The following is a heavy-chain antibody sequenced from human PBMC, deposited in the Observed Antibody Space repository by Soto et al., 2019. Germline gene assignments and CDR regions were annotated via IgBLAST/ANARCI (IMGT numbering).Heavy chain of an antibody. Sequence: ASVKVSCKASGYTFTGYYMHWVRQAPGQGLEWMGRIIPIIGGANYAQKFQGRVTMTRDKSTSTAYMELSSLRSEDTAVYYCARTLYGDNVDYWGQGTLVTVSS. J-gene: IGHJ4*02. V-gene: IGHV1-2*02. D-gene: IGHD4-17*01. CDR3: ARTLYGDNVDY. CDR2: IIPIIGGA. CDR1: GYTFTGYY.